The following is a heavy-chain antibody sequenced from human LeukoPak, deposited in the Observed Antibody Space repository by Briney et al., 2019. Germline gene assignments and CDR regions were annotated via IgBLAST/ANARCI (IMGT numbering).Heavy chain of an antibody. Sequence: PSETLSLTCTVSSGSISTSNYYWGWVRQPPGKGLEWIGYIYYSGSTNYNPSLKSRVTISVDTSKNQFSLKLSSVTAADTAVYYCARRAGDYSHPYDYWGQGTLVTVSS. V-gene: IGHV4-61*05. J-gene: IGHJ4*02. CDR1: SGSISTSNYY. CDR2: IYYSGST. CDR3: ARRAGDYSHPYDY. D-gene: IGHD3-22*01.